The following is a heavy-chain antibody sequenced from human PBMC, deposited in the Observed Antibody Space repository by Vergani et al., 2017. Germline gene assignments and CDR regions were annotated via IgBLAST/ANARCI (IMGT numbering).Heavy chain of an antibody. CDR3: AKDMSIAAFRAFDI. J-gene: IGHJ3*02. Sequence: EVQLVESGGGLVKPGGSLRLSCAASGFTFSSYSMNWVRQAPGKGLEWVSGISWNSGSIGYADSVKGRFTISRDNAKNSLYLQMNSLRAEDTALYYCAKDMSIAAFRAFDIWGQGTMVTVSS. V-gene: IGHV3-9*01. CDR1: GFTFSSYS. CDR2: ISWNSGSI. D-gene: IGHD6-6*01.